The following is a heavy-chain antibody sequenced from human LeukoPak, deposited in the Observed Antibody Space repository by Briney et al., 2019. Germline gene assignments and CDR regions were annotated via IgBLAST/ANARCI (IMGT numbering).Heavy chain of an antibody. J-gene: IGHJ4*02. CDR1: GFTFSSYA. V-gene: IGHV3-21*04. CDR2: ISSSGSTI. CDR3: ARDPGQVVAANYYFDY. D-gene: IGHD2-15*01. Sequence: GGSLRLSCAASGFTFSSYAMSWVRQAPGKGLEWVSAISSSGSTIYYADSVKGRFTISRDNAKNSLYLQMNSLRAEDTAVYYCARDPGQVVAANYYFDYWGQGTLVTVSS.